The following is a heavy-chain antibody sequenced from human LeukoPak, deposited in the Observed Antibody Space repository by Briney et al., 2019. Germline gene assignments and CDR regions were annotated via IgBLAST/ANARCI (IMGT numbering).Heavy chain of an antibody. CDR2: IYHSGST. CDR3: ASGEQLVGFDY. D-gene: IGHD6-6*01. V-gene: IGHV4-30-2*01. J-gene: IGHJ4*02. CDR1: GGSISSGGYY. Sequence: PSETLSLTCTVSGGSISSGGYYWSWIRQPPGKGLEWIGYIYHSGSTYYNPSLKSRVTISVDRSKNQFSLKLSSVTAADTAVYYCASGEQLVGFDYWGQGTLVTVSS.